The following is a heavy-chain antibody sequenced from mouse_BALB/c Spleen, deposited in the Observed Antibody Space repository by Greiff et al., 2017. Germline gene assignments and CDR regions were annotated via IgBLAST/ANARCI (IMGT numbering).Heavy chain of an antibody. J-gene: IGHJ2*01. CDR1: GFTFSSFG. D-gene: IGHD4-1*01. CDR3: ARSAGTSFDY. Sequence: EVQRVESGGGLVQPGGSRKLSCAASGFTFSSFGMHWVRQAPEKGLEWVAYISSGSSTIYYADTVKGRFTISRDNPKNTLFLQMTSLRSEDTAMYYCARSAGTSFDYWGQGTTLTVSS. CDR2: ISSGSSTI. V-gene: IGHV5-17*02.